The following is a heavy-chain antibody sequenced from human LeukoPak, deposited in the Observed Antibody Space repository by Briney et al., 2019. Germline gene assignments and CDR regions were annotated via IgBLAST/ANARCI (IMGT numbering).Heavy chain of an antibody. D-gene: IGHD2-21*02. CDR3: ARQPLVRDCGGDCEFDY. V-gene: IGHV5-51*01. J-gene: IGHJ4*02. CDR1: GYSFSNYW. CDR2: IYPGDSNT. Sequence: GESLKISCKGSGYSFSNYWIGWVRQMPGKGLEWMGIIYPGDSNTRYSPSFQGQVTISADRSINTAYLQWSSLKASDTAIYYCARQPLVRDCGGDCEFDYWGQGTLVTVSS.